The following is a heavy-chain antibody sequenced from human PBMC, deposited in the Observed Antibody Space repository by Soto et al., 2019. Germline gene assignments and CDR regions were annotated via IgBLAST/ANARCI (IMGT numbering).Heavy chain of an antibody. CDR1: GFTFSSYA. J-gene: IGHJ6*02. V-gene: IGHV3-64D*08. D-gene: IGHD1-7*01. Sequence: GSLRLSCSASGFTFSSYAMHWVRQAPGKGLEYVSAISSNGGSTYYADSVKGRFTISRDNSKNTLYLQMNSLRAEDTAVYYCAKDREGSWNWVVTYCYGMDVWGQGTTVTGSS. CDR2: ISSNGGST. CDR3: AKDREGSWNWVVTYCYGMDV.